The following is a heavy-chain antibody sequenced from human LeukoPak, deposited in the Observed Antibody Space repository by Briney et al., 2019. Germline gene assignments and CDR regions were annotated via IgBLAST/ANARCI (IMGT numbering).Heavy chain of an antibody. CDR1: GFTVSSSY. V-gene: IGHV3-53*01. CDR2: IYSGGST. CDR3: AKGYNYAYEY. D-gene: IGHD5-18*01. J-gene: IGHJ4*02. Sequence: GGSLRLSCAASGFTVSSSYMSWVRQAPGKGLEWVSLIYSGGSTYYAASVKGRFTISRDNSKNTLYLQMNSLRPEDTAVYYCAKGYNYAYEYWGQGTLVTVSS.